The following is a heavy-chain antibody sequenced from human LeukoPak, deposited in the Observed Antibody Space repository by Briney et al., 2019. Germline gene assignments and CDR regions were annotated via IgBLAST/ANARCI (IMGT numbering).Heavy chain of an antibody. CDR3: ARIDIVVVPTTTFDY. V-gene: IGHV4-39*01. D-gene: IGHD2-2*01. CDR1: GGSFSSSIYY. Sequence: PSESLSLTCTVSGGSFSSSIYYWAWIRQPPGKGLEWIGSINYSGNTYYNPSLKSRVTISVDTSKNQFSLKLSSVTAADTAVYYCARIDIVVVPTTTFDYWGQGTLVTVSS. J-gene: IGHJ4*02. CDR2: INYSGNT.